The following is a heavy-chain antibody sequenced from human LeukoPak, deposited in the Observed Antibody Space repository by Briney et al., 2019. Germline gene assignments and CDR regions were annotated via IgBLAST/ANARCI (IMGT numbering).Heavy chain of an antibody. CDR2: IWYDGSNK. CDR3: AKDRALYYDILTGYFDC. V-gene: IGHV3-33*06. J-gene: IGHJ4*02. Sequence: PGGSLRLSCAASGFTFSRYGMHWARQAPGKGVEGVAGIWYDGSNKYYADSVKGRFTISRDNAKNTVYLEMNSLRAEDTAVYYCAKDRALYYDILTGYFDCWGQGTLVTVSS. D-gene: IGHD3-9*01. CDR1: GFTFSRYG.